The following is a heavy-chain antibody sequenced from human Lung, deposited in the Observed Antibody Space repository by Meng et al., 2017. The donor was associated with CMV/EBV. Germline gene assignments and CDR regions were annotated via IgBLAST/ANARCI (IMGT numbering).Heavy chain of an antibody. CDR2: INWNGGST. Sequence: GEXXTISCAASGFTFDDYAMSWVRQVPGKGLEWVSGINWNGGSTRYVDSVKGRFTISRDNAKNSLYLQMNSLRAEDTAFYYCARVWQQLEYYFDYWGQGALVTVSS. J-gene: IGHJ4*02. D-gene: IGHD6-13*01. CDR3: ARVWQQLEYYFDY. CDR1: GFTFDDYA. V-gene: IGHV3-20*04.